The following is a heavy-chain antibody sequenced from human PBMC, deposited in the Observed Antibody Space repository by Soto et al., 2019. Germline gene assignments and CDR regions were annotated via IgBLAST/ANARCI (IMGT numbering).Heavy chain of an antibody. CDR3: ARVMVTFGGVIAQTDAFDI. D-gene: IGHD3-16*02. Sequence: ASVKVSCKASGYTFTGYYMHWVRQAPGQGLEWMGWINPNSGGTNYAQKFQGWVTMTRDTSISTAYMELSSLRSEDTAVYYCARVMVTFGGVIAQTDAFDIWGQGTMVTVSS. CDR2: INPNSGGT. V-gene: IGHV1-2*04. CDR1: GYTFTGYY. J-gene: IGHJ3*02.